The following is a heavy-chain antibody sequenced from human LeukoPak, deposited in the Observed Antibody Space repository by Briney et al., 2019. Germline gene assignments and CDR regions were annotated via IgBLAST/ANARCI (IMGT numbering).Heavy chain of an antibody. V-gene: IGHV3-23*01. CDR3: AKGGGFYDDYAFDY. CDR1: GFTFSSYA. Sequence: PGGSLRLSCAASGFTFSSYAMSWVRQAPGKGLEWVSGTSGSGGYTYYADSVKGRFTISRDNSKNTLYLQMNSLRAEDTAVYYCAKGGGFYDDYAFDYWGQGTLVTVSS. J-gene: IGHJ4*02. CDR2: TSGSGGYT. D-gene: IGHD4-17*01.